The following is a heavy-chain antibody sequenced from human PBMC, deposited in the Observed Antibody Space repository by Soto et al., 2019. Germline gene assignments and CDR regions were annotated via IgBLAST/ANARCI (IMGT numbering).Heavy chain of an antibody. D-gene: IGHD5-18*01. CDR1: GGSISSGGYY. CDR2: IYYSGST. J-gene: IGHJ4*02. CDR3: ARVYPGYSYGFDY. V-gene: IGHV4-31*03. Sequence: PSETLSLTCTVSGGSISSGGYYWSWIRQHPGKGLEWIGYIYYSGSTYYNPSLKSRVTISVDTSKNQFSLKLSSVTAADTAVYYCARVYPGYSYGFDYWGQGTLVTVSS.